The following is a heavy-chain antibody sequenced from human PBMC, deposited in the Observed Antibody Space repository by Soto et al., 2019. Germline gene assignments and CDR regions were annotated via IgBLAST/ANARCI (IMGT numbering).Heavy chain of an antibody. V-gene: IGHV4-4*07. CDR2: IHASGNT. D-gene: IGHD6-19*01. J-gene: IGHJ5*02. Sequence: PWETLSLTCSVSGGSLNNFYWNWIRQTAGKGLEWIGRIHASGNTNYNPSLKSRATLSVDTSKNQFSLKVRSVTAADTAVYYCARSSHKESWFDPWGQGTLVTSPQ. CDR1: GGSLNNFY. CDR3: ARSSHKESWFDP.